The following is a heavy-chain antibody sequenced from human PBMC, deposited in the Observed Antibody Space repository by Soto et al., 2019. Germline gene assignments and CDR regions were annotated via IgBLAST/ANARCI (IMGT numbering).Heavy chain of an antibody. CDR2: ISGSGGST. CDR1: GFTFSSYA. CDR3: AKDTLNYDILTGYYKSYYFDY. Sequence: GGSLRLSCAASGFTFSSYAMSWVRQAPGKGLEWVSAISGSGGSTYYADSVKGRFTISRDNSKNTLYLQMNCLRAEDTAVYYCAKDTLNYDILTGYYKSYYFDYWGQGTLVTVSS. J-gene: IGHJ4*02. V-gene: IGHV3-23*01. D-gene: IGHD3-9*01.